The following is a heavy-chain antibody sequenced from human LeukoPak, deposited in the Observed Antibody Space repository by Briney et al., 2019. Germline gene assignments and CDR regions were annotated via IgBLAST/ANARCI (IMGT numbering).Heavy chain of an antibody. D-gene: IGHD3-9*01. CDR2: INHSGST. Sequence: LETLSLTCAVYGGSFSGYYWSWIRQPPGKGLEWIGEINHSGSTNYNPSLKSRVTISVDTSKNQFSLKLSSVTAADTAVYYCARLWYDIGNGPWGQGTLVTVSS. CDR3: ARLWYDIGNGP. J-gene: IGHJ5*02. CDR1: GGSFSGYY. V-gene: IGHV4-34*01.